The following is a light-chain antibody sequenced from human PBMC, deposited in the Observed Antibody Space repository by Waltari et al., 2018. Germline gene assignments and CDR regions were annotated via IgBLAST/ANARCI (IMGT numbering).Light chain of an antibody. Sequence: SALTQPASVSGSPGESITLSCTGTTSDVGGSKYVSWYQQHPGKGPKLMIYEVNYRPSGVSGRFAGSKSGNAASLTISGLQVEDEADYFCSSYTSSSTYVFGSGTKVTVL. J-gene: IGLJ1*01. CDR2: EVN. CDR3: SSYTSSSTYV. V-gene: IGLV2-14*01. CDR1: TSDVGGSKY.